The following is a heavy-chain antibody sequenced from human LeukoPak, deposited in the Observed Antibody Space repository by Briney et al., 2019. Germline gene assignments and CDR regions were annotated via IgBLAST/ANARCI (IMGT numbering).Heavy chain of an antibody. CDR2: IYYSGST. Sequence: SETLSLTCTVSGGSISSGGYYWSWIRQHPGKGLEWIGYIYYSGSTYYNPSLKSRVTISVDTSKNQFSLKLSSVTAADTAVYYCARAARGYGLPPPLDYWGQGTLVTVSS. V-gene: IGHV4-31*03. J-gene: IGHJ4*02. D-gene: IGHD5-18*01. CDR1: GGSISSGGYY. CDR3: ARAARGYGLPPPLDY.